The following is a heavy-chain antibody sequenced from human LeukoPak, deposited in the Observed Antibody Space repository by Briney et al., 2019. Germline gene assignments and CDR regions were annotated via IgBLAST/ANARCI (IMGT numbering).Heavy chain of an antibody. CDR3: ARHPDYYDFWSYFDY. CDR1: GGSISSGSYY. J-gene: IGHJ4*02. D-gene: IGHD3-3*01. Sequence: PSQTLSLTCTVSGGSISSGSYYWSWIRQPPGKGLEWIGEINHSGSTNYNPSLKSRVTISVDTSKNQFSLKLSSVTAADTAVYYCARHPDYYDFWSYFDYWGQGTLVTVSS. CDR2: INHSGST. V-gene: IGHV4-39*01.